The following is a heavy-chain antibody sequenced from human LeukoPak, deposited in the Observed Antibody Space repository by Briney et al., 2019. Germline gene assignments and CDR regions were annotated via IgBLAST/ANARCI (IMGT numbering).Heavy chain of an antibody. CDR1: GYTFTRYF. V-gene: IGHV1-69*05. Sequence: RASVKVSCKASGYTFTRYFMHWVRQAPGQGLEWMGGIIPIFGTANYAQKFQGRVTITTDESTSTAYMELSSLRSEDTAVYYCARDPGCSSTSCYSGQRAGLGYYYYYMDVWGKGTTVTVSS. J-gene: IGHJ6*03. CDR2: IIPIFGTA. CDR3: ARDPGCSSTSCYSGQRAGLGYYYYYMDV. D-gene: IGHD2-2*01.